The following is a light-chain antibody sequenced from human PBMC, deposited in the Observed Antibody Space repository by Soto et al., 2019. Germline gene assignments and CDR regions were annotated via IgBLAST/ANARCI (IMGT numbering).Light chain of an antibody. J-gene: IGKJ1*01. CDR1: QSISSW. CDR2: DAS. V-gene: IGKV1-5*01. Sequence: DIQMTQSPSTLSASVGDRVTITCRASQSISSWLAWYQQKPGKDPKLLIYDASNLESGVPSRFSGSGSGTEFTLTISSLQPDDFATYYCQQYENYWTFGQGTKVDIK. CDR3: QQYENYWT.